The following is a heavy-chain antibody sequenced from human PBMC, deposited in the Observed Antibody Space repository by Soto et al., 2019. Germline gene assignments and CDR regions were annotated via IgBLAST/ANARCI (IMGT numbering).Heavy chain of an antibody. CDR3: ARLMAARYYYYYGMDV. J-gene: IGHJ6*02. CDR1: GYSFTSYW. D-gene: IGHD6-6*01. V-gene: IGHV5-10-1*01. Sequence: GESLKISCKGSGYSFTSYWISWVRQMPGKDLEWMGRIDPSDSYTNYSPSFQGHVTISADKSISTAYLQWSSLKASDTAMYYCARLMAARYYYYYGMDVWGQGTTVTVSS. CDR2: IDPSDSYT.